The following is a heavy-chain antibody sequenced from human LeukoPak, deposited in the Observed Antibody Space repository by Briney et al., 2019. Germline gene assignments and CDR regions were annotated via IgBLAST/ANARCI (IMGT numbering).Heavy chain of an antibody. CDR1: GGSISSSSYY. V-gene: IGHV4-39*07. D-gene: IGHD2-15*01. CDR3: ARVRCSGGSCPYYYYYYYMDV. CDR2: IYYSGST. Sequence: SETLSLTCTVSGGSISSSSYYWGWIRQPPGKGLEWIGSIYYSGSTNYNPSLKSRVTISIDTSKNQFSLKLRYVTAADTAVYYCARVRCSGGSCPYYYYYYYMDVWGKGTTVTVSS. J-gene: IGHJ6*03.